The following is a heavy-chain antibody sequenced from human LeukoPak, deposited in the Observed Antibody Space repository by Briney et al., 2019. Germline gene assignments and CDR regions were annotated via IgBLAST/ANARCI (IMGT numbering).Heavy chain of an antibody. CDR2: IYYSGST. Sequence: SETLSLTCTVSGGSISSYYWSWIRQPPGKGLEWIGYIYYSGSTNYNPSLKSRVTISVDTSKNQFSLKLSSVTAADTAVYYCARPFFGSCFDYWGQGTLVTVSS. J-gene: IGHJ4*02. V-gene: IGHV4-59*08. CDR3: ARPFFGSCFDY. CDR1: GGSISSYY. D-gene: IGHD3-10*01.